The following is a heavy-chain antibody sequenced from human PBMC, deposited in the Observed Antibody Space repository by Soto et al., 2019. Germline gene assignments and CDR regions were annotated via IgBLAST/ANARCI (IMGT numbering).Heavy chain of an antibody. V-gene: IGHV3-21*01. CDR2: ISSSSSYI. CDR3: ARVLSAAAFYYNGMDV. CDR1: GFTFSSYS. Sequence: GGSXRLSCAASGFTFSSYSMNWVRQAPGKGLEWVSSISSSSSYIYYADSVKGRFTISRDNAKNSLYLHMNSLRAEDTAVYYCARVLSAAAFYYNGMDVWGQGTTVTVSS. D-gene: IGHD6-13*01. J-gene: IGHJ6*02.